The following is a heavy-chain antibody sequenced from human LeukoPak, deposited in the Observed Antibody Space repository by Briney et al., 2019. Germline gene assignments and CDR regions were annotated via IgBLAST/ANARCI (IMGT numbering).Heavy chain of an antibody. J-gene: IGHJ4*02. CDR3: ATFGLVAALDL. V-gene: IGHV3-7*01. Sequence: GGSLRLSRAASGFSFNAYWMAWVRQAPGTGLEWVAYINPAGSETFHVDPVKGRFSISRDHAKNLVYLQMNSLRAEDTAVYYCATFGLVAALDLWGQGTLVTISS. CDR2: INPAGSET. CDR1: GFSFNAYW. D-gene: IGHD5-12*01.